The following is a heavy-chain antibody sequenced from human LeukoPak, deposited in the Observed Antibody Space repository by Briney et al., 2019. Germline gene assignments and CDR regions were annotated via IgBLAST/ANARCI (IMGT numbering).Heavy chain of an antibody. Sequence: PSETLSLTCTVSGGSISSGGYYWSWIRQHPGKGLEWIGYIYYSGSTYYNPSLKSRVTISVDTSKNQFSLKLSSVTAADTAVYYCARVDYYDSSSLPDYWGQGTLVTVSS. J-gene: IGHJ4*02. CDR1: GGSISSGGYY. D-gene: IGHD3-22*01. CDR3: ARVDYYDSSSLPDY. V-gene: IGHV4-31*03. CDR2: IYYSGST.